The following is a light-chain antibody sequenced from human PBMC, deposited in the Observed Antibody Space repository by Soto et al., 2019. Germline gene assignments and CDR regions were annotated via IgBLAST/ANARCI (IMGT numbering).Light chain of an antibody. CDR3: QHYKSSPYT. CDR2: DAS. V-gene: IGKV1-5*01. CDR1: ESVSSW. J-gene: IGKJ2*01. Sequence: DIQLTQSPSALSASVGDRLTITCRASESVSSWLAWYQRKPGKAPKLLISDASSLESGVPARFSGSGSGTGFTLTISSLQPEDVATYYCQHYKSSPYTFGQGTKLEIK.